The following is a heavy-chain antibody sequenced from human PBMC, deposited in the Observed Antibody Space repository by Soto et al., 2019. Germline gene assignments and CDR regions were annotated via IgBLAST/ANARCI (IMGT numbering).Heavy chain of an antibody. V-gene: IGHV3-53*01. J-gene: IGHJ6*02. D-gene: IGHD3-10*01. Sequence: GGSLRLSCAASDFDVSGNYISWVRQAPGKGLEWVSMIHVDGRTYYGDSVRGRFIVSRDDSENTVYLQMNSLRAEDTAVYFCARDLTPSGGGVVSYYFGMDIWGQGTMVTVSS. CDR2: IHVDGRT. CDR1: DFDVSGNY. CDR3: ARDLTPSGGGVVSYYFGMDI.